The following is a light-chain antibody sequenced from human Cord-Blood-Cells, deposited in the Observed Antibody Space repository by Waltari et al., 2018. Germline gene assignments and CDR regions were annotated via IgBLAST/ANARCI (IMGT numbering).Light chain of an antibody. CDR1: ALPKQY. CDR2: KDS. Sequence: SYELTQPPSVSVSPGQTARITCSGDALPKQYAYWYQQKPDQAPVLVIYKDSERPSGIPERFSGSSSGTTVTLTISGVQAEDEADYYCQSADSSGTCWVFGGGTKLTVL. J-gene: IGLJ3*02. CDR3: QSADSSGTCWV. V-gene: IGLV3-25*02.